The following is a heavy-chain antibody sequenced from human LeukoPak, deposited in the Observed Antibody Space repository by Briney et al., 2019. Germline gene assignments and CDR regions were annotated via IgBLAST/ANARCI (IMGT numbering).Heavy chain of an antibody. CDR2: ISSDGSHQ. V-gene: IGHV3-30*04. Sequence: GGSLRLSCAASGFTFFTYAMHWVRQAPGKGLEWVAVISSDGSHQYYADSVKGRFTISRDNSKSTLYLQMNSLRAEDTAVYYCARSYGSQTYKFDYWGQGTLVTVSS. D-gene: IGHD3-10*01. J-gene: IGHJ4*02. CDR3: ARSYGSQTYKFDY. CDR1: GFTFFTYA.